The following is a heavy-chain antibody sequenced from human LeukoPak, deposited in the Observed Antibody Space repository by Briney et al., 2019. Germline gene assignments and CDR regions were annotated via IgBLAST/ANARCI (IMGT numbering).Heavy chain of an antibody. Sequence: SVKVSCKASGGTFSSYAISWVRQAPGQGLEWMGGIIPIFGTANYAQKLQGRVTMTTDTSTSTAYMELRSLRSDDTAVYYCAGGRPRGYCSGGSCYHNFDYWGQGTLVTVSS. V-gene: IGHV1-69*05. J-gene: IGHJ4*02. CDR3: AGGRPRGYCSGGSCYHNFDY. CDR2: IIPIFGTA. CDR1: GGTFSSYA. D-gene: IGHD2-15*01.